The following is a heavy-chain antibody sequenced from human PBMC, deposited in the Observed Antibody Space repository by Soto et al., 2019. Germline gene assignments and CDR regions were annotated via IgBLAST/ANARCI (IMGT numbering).Heavy chain of an antibody. J-gene: IGHJ4*02. CDR2: INGGGGSP. Sequence: GGSLRLSCAASGFTFSTYTMSWARRAPEKGLEWVSTINGGGGSPSYADSVQGRFTISRDNPKNTLYLQLNSLTVDDTATYYCAKARCSTSNCYVPDYWGQGAPVTVSS. V-gene: IGHV3-23*01. CDR3: AKARCSTSNCYVPDY. D-gene: IGHD2-2*01. CDR1: GFTFSTYT.